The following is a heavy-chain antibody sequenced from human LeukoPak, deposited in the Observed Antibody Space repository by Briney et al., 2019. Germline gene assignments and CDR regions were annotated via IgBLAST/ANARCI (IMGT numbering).Heavy chain of an antibody. V-gene: IGHV3-30-3*01. CDR1: GFTFSSYA. CDR3: ARDHYGSGDARRFDY. Sequence: GGSLRLSCAASGFTFSSYAMHWVRQAPGKGLEWVAVISYDGSNKYYADSAKGRFTISRDNSKNTLYLQMNSLRAEDTAVYYCARDHYGSGDARRFDYWGQGTLVTVSS. J-gene: IGHJ4*02. CDR2: ISYDGSNK. D-gene: IGHD3-10*01.